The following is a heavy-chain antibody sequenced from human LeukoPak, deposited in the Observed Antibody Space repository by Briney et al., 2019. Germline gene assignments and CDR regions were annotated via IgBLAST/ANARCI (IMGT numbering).Heavy chain of an antibody. Sequence: PSETLSLTCTVSGGSIRSSYYYWSWIRQPPGKGLEWIGEINHSGSTNYNPSLKSRVTISVDTSKNQFSLKLSSVTAADTAVYYCAREGNYYDSSGYYYASYWGQGTLVTVSS. CDR3: AREGNYYDSSGYYYASY. J-gene: IGHJ4*02. D-gene: IGHD3-22*01. CDR1: GGSIRSSYYY. CDR2: INHSGST. V-gene: IGHV4-39*07.